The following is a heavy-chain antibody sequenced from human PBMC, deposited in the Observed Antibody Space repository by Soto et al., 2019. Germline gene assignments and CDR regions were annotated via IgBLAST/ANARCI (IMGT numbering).Heavy chain of an antibody. Sequence: GGSLRLSCAASGFTFSSYSMNWVRQAPGKGLECVSSISSSSSYIYYADSVKGRFTISRDNAKNSLYLQMNSLRAEDTAVYYCASQGLPYFDWSPTPLYYMDVWGKGTTVTVSS. J-gene: IGHJ6*03. V-gene: IGHV3-21*01. CDR1: GFTFSSYS. CDR3: ASQGLPYFDWSPTPLYYMDV. CDR2: ISSSSSYI. D-gene: IGHD3-9*01.